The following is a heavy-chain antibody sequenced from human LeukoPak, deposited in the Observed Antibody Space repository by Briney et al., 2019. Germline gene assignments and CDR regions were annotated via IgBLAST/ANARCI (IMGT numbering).Heavy chain of an antibody. J-gene: IGHJ4*02. CDR1: GFTFSSYA. CDR3: AKGRHIVVVTVDY. CDR2: ISGSGGST. Sequence: GGSLRLSCAASGFTFSSYAMSWVRQAPGKGLEWVSAISGSGGSTFYADSVKGRFTISRDNSKNTLYLQVSSLRAEDTAVYYCAKGRHIVVVTVDYWGQGTLVTVSS. D-gene: IGHD2-21*02. V-gene: IGHV3-23*01.